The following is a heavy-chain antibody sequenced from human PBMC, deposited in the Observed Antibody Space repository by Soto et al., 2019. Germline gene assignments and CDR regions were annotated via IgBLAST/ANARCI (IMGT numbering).Heavy chain of an antibody. Sequence: ASVKVSCKASGYTFTNYGISWVRQAPGQGLEWMGWINAGNGNTKYSQKFQGRVTITRDTSASTAYMELSSLRSEDTAVYYCARSIVVVTALDYWGKGTLVTVSS. D-gene: IGHD2-21*02. CDR3: ARSIVVVTALDY. J-gene: IGHJ4*02. CDR1: GYTFTNYG. CDR2: INAGNGNT. V-gene: IGHV1-3*01.